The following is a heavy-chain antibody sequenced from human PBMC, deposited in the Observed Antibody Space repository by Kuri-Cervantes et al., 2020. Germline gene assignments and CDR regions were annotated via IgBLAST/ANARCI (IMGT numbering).Heavy chain of an antibody. Sequence: ASVKVSCKASGYTFTSYCMHWVRQAPGQGLEWMGWISAYNGHTNYAQKFQGRVTMTTDTSTSTAYMELRSLRSDDTAVYYCARDLGATVTTGGYWGQGTLVTVSS. V-gene: IGHV1-18*04. CDR3: ARDLGATVTTGGY. CDR1: GYTFTSYC. D-gene: IGHD4-17*01. CDR2: ISAYNGHT. J-gene: IGHJ4*02.